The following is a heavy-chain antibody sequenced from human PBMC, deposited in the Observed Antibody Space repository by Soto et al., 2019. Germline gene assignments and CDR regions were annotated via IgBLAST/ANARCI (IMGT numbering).Heavy chain of an antibody. Sequence: GGSLRLSCAASGFTFSSYGMHWVHQAPGKGLEWVAVIWYDGSNKYYADSVKGRFTISRDNSKNTLYLQMNSLRAEDTAVYYCAREEYYDFWSGYSPKVGYYYYYGMDVWGQGTTVTVSS. J-gene: IGHJ6*02. V-gene: IGHV3-33*01. CDR2: IWYDGSNK. CDR1: GFTFSSYG. D-gene: IGHD3-3*01. CDR3: AREEYYDFWSGYSPKVGYYYYYGMDV.